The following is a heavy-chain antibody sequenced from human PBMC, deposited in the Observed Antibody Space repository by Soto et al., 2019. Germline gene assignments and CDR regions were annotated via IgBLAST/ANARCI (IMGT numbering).Heavy chain of an antibody. Sequence: SVKVSCKASGYTFTYRYLHWVRQAPGQALEWMGWITPFNGNTNYAQKFQDRVTITRDRSMSTAYMELSSLRSEDTAMYYCASGIAAAGTLGGGRKPHAFDIWGQGTIVTGSS. D-gene: IGHD6-13*01. CDR3: ASGIAAAGTLGGGRKPHAFDI. J-gene: IGHJ3*02. CDR1: GYTFTYRY. CDR2: ITPFNGNT. V-gene: IGHV1-45*02.